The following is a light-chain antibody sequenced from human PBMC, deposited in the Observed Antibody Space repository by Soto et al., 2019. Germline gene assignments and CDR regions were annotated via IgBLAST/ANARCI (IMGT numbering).Light chain of an antibody. CDR2: EVT. V-gene: IGLV2-14*01. CDR1: SSDVGGYNY. J-gene: IGLJ1*01. Sequence: QSALTQPASVSGSPGQSITISCTGTSSDVGGYNYVSWYQHREVPKLIIYEVTNRPSGASDRFSGSKSGNTASLTISGLRAEDEGHYYCSSYRSSRTIVFGIGTKVTVL. CDR3: SSYRSSRTIV.